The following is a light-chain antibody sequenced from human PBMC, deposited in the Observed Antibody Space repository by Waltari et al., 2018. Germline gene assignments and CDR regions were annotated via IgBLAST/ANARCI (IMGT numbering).Light chain of an antibody. CDR2: WAS. V-gene: IGKV4-1*01. Sequence: DIVMTQSPDSLAVSLGERATINCKSSQSVLYSSNNKNYLAWYQQKPGQPPKLLIYWASTRDTGVPARFSGRGSGTDFTLTLSRLQAEDVAVYYCQQYYSTPPLTFGGGTKVEIK. CDR3: QQYYSTPPLT. J-gene: IGKJ4*01. CDR1: QSVLYSSNNKNY.